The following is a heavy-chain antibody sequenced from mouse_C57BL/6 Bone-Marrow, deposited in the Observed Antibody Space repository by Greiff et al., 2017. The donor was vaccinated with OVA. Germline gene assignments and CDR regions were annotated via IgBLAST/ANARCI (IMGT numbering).Heavy chain of an antibody. D-gene: IGHD2-12*01. V-gene: IGHV1-64*01. Sequence: QVQLQQPGAELVKPGASVKLSCKASGYTFTSYWMHWVKQRPGQGLEWIGMIHPNSGSTNYNEKFKSKATLTVDKSSSTAYMQLSSLTSEDSAVYYCARYYSYYVSWFAYWGQGTLVSVSA. J-gene: IGHJ3*01. CDR1: GYTFTSYW. CDR2: IHPNSGST. CDR3: ARYYSYYVSWFAY.